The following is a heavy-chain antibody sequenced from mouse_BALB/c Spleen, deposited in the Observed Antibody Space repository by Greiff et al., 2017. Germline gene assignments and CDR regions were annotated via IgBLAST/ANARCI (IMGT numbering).Heavy chain of an antibody. J-gene: IGHJ2*01. CDR1: GYSITSDYA. CDR2: ISYSGST. D-gene: IGHD2-3*01. Sequence: EVQRVESGPGLVKPSQSLSLTCTVTGYSITSDYAWNWIRQFPGNKLEWMGYISYSGSTSYNPSLKSRISITRDTSKNQFFLQLNSVTTEDTATYYCATYDGYYLYYFDYWGQGTTLTVSS. V-gene: IGHV3-2*02. CDR3: ATYDGYYLYYFDY.